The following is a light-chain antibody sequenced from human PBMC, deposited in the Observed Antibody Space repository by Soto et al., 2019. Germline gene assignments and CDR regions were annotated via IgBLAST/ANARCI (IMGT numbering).Light chain of an antibody. V-gene: IGLV8-61*01. CDR2: NAN. CDR1: SGSVSTTSH. J-gene: IGLJ3*02. Sequence: QTVVTQEPSFSVSPGGTVTLTCALTSGSVSTTSHPSWFRQTPGQTPRTLIYNANIRSSGVPDRFSGSILGNKAALTITGAQADDESDYYCMLHIGSDGWMFGGGTKLTVL. CDR3: MLHIGSDGWM.